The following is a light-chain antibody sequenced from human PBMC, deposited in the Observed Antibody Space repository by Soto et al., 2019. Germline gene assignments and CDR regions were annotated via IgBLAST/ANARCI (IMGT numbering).Light chain of an antibody. J-gene: IGKJ5*01. V-gene: IGKV1-33*01. CDR3: HQYDNLPPT. Sequence: DIQMTQSPSSLSASLGDRVTITCRASQDINNYLDWYQVKPGKAPKLLIYDATNLETGVPSRFSGSGSRTDFSFTISSLQPEDVAIYYCHQYDNLPPTFGQGTRLDIK. CDR2: DAT. CDR1: QDINNY.